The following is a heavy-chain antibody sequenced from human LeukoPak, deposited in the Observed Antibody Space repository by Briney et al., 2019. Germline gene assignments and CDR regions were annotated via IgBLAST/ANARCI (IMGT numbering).Heavy chain of an antibody. V-gene: IGHV4-34*01. CDR2: TNHSGST. D-gene: IGHD6-19*01. J-gene: IGHJ3*02. CDR1: GGFFSGYY. Sequence: SETLGLTCGVWGGFFSGYYGSGVREPTAKGLEWIGETNHSGSTNYNPSLKSRVTISVETSKKQFSLKLSSVTAADTAVYYCARDRGQWLVHDAFDIWGQGTMVTVSS. CDR3: ARDRGQWLVHDAFDI.